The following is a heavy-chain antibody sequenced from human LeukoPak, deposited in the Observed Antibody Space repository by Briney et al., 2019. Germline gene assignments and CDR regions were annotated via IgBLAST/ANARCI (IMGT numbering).Heavy chain of an antibody. CDR2: LRYDGSNK. Sequence: PGGSLRLSCAASAFTFSSYGMHWVRQAPGKGLEWVAFLRYDGSNKYYADSVKGRFTISRDNSKNTLYLQMNSLRAEDTAVYYCAKGVVVAPDVTPFDYWGQGTLVTVSS. D-gene: IGHD2-2*01. CDR1: AFTFSSYG. J-gene: IGHJ4*02. CDR3: AKGVVVAPDVTPFDY. V-gene: IGHV3-30*02.